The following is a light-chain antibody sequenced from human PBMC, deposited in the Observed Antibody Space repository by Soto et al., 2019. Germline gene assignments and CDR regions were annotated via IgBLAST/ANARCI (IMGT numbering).Light chain of an antibody. CDR2: KAS. CDR3: QQYNNYSRA. CDR1: QSVSSW. Sequence: IQMTQSQSTLSAYVGASVTFPCRASQSVSSWLAWYQQKPGKAPKLLIYKASTRKSGVPARFSGSGSGTEFTLTISSLQSEDFATYYCQQYNNYSRAFGQGTKADIK. J-gene: IGKJ1*01. V-gene: IGKV1-5*03.